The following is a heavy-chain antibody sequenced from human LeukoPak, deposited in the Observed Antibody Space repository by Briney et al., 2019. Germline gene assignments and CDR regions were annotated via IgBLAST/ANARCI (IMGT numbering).Heavy chain of an antibody. V-gene: IGHV3-48*03. CDR1: GSTFSSYE. CDR2: ISSSGSTI. J-gene: IGHJ3*02. CDR3: ARVVGLGAFDI. Sequence: GGSLRLSCAASGSTFSSYEMNWVRQAPGKGLEWVSYISSSGSTIYYADSVKGRFTISRDNAKNSLYLQMNSLRAEDTAVYYCARVVGLGAFDIWGQGTMVTVSS. D-gene: IGHD3-10*01.